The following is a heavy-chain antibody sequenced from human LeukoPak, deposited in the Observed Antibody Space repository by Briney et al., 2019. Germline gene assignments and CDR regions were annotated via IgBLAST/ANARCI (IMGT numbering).Heavy chain of an antibody. D-gene: IGHD3-9*01. CDR3: ARELVKYYDILTGYYPDYYYYYMDV. J-gene: IGHJ6*03. V-gene: IGHV4-61*02. Sequence: SETLSLTCTVSGGSISSGSYYWSWIRQPAGKGLEWIGRIYTSGSTNYNPSLKSRVTISVDTSKNQFSLKLSSVTAADTAVYYCARELVKYYDILTGYYPDYYYYYMDVWGKGTTVTISS. CDR1: GGSISSGSYY. CDR2: IYTSGST.